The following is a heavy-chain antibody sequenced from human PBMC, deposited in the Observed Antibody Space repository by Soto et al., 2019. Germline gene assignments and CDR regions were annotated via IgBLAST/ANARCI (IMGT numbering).Heavy chain of an antibody. CDR2: IKSKTDGVTT. V-gene: IGHV3-15*01. CDR3: TTEGWNYSDAFDY. Sequence: EVQLVESGGGLVKPWGSLRLSCADSGFTFSNAWMSWVRQAPGKGLEWVCRIKSKTDGVTTDYAAPVKGRFTISRDDSKNTLYLQMNSLKTEDTAVYYCTTEGWNYSDAFDYWGQGTLVTVSS. CDR1: GFTFSNAW. J-gene: IGHJ4*02. D-gene: IGHD1-7*01.